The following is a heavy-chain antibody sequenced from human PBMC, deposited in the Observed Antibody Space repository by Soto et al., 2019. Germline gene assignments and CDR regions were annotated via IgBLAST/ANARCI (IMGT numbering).Heavy chain of an antibody. CDR3: ARDRGYDSSGYWFDY. CDR1: GFTFSSYG. J-gene: IGHJ4*02. CDR2: IWYDGSNK. V-gene: IGHV3-33*01. Sequence: PGGSLRLSCAASGFTFSSYGMHWVRQAPGKGLEWVAVIWYDGSNKYYADSVKGRFTISRDNSKNTLYLQMNSLRAEDTAVYYCARDRGYDSSGYWFDYWGQGTLVTVSS. D-gene: IGHD3-22*01.